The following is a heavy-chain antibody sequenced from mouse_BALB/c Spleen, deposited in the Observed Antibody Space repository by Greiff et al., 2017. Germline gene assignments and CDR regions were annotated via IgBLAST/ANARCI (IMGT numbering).Heavy chain of an antibody. Sequence: VQLQQSGPSLVQPSQSLSITCTVSGFSLTSYGVHWVRQSPGKGLEWLGVIWRGGSTDYNAAFMSRLSITKDNSKSHVFFKMNSLQADDTAIYYCATYDYDSYYAMDYWGQGTSVTVSS. CDR2: IWRGGST. J-gene: IGHJ4*01. V-gene: IGHV2-5-1*01. D-gene: IGHD2-4*01. CDR1: GFSLTSYG. CDR3: ATYDYDSYYAMDY.